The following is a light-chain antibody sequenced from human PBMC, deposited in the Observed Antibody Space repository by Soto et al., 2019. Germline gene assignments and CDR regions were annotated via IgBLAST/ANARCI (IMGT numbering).Light chain of an antibody. CDR2: EGS. J-gene: IGLJ2*01. CDR3: CSYAGSVV. V-gene: IGLV2-23*01. CDR1: SSDVGSYNL. Sequence: QSAPTQPASVSGSPGQSITISCTGTSSDVGSYNLVSWYQQHPGKAPKLMIYEGSKRPSGVSNRFSGSKSGNTASLTISGLQAEEEADYYCCSYAGSVVFCGVTKLTVL.